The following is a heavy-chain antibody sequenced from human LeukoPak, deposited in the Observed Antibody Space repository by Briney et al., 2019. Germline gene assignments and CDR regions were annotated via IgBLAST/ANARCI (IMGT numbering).Heavy chain of an antibody. J-gene: IGHJ4*02. D-gene: IGHD5-12*01. CDR2: ISWNSGSI. V-gene: IGHV3-9*01. CDR3: TWGYSGYGDADLDY. Sequence: AGGSLRLSCAASGFTFDDYAMHWVRQAPGKGLEWVSGISWNSGSIGYADSVKDRFTISRDNAKNSLYLQMNSLKTEDTAVYYCTWGYSGYGDADLDYWGQGTLVTVSS. CDR1: GFTFDDYA.